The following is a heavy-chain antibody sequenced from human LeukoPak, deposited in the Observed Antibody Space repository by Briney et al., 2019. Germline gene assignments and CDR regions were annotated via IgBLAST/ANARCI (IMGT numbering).Heavy chain of an antibody. V-gene: IGHV3-66*01. CDR3: ARKAVAGTLAFDI. Sequence: GGSLRLSCAASGFTVSSNYMSWVRQAPGKGLQWVSVIYSGGSTYYADSVKGRFIISRDNSKNTLYLQMNNLRAEDTAVYFCARKAVAGTLAFDIWGQGTMVTVSS. CDR1: GFTVSSNY. J-gene: IGHJ3*02. D-gene: IGHD6-19*01. CDR2: IYSGGST.